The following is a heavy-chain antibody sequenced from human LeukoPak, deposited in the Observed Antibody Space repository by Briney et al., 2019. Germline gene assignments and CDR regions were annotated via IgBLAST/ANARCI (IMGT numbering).Heavy chain of an antibody. CDR3: AKLYSGSYLADY. CDR2: ISGSGGST. J-gene: IGHJ4*02. Sequence: GGSLRLSCAASGFTFSSYAMSWVRQAPGKGLEWVSAISGSGGSTYYADSVKGRFTISRDNSRNTLYLQMNSLRAEDTAVYYCAKLYSGSYLADYWGQGTLVTVSS. CDR1: GFTFSSYA. V-gene: IGHV3-23*01. D-gene: IGHD1-26*01.